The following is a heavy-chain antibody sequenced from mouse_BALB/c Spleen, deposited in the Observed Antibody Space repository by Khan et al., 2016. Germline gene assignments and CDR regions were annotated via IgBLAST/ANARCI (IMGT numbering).Heavy chain of an antibody. CDR1: GFDFSRYW. D-gene: IGHD1-1*01. J-gene: IGHJ1*01. CDR3: ARRGYYGYWFFDD. V-gene: IGHV4-1*02. CDR2: INPDSSTI. Sequence: EVQLLESGGGLVQPGGSLKLSCAASGFDFSRYWMTWVRQAPGKGLEWIGEINPDSSTINYTPSLKDKFIISRDNAKNTLYLQMSKVISEDTALYYCARRGYYGYWFFDDWGAGTTVTVSS.